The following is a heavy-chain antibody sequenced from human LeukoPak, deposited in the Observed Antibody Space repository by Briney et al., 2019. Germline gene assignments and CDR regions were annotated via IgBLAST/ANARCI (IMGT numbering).Heavy chain of an antibody. CDR1: GLTVTYHY. CDR2: IYPDGST. V-gene: IGHV3-53*01. D-gene: IGHD4-17*01. Sequence: GGSLRLSCAVSGLTVTYHYMSWVRQAPGKGLEWVSVIYPDGSTYHADSVKGRFAISRDNSKSTLFLQMNTLRADDTAVYYCARTNPVYGDYDYWGQGTLVTVSS. J-gene: IGHJ4*02. CDR3: ARTNPVYGDYDY.